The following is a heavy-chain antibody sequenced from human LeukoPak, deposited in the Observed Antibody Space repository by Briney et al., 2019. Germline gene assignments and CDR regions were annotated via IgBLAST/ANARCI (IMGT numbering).Heavy chain of an antibody. V-gene: IGHV4-59*01. Sequence: PSETLSLTCTVSGGSISSYYWSWIRQPPGKGLEWIGYIYYSGSTNYNPSLKSRVTISVDTSKNQFSLKLTSVTAADTAVYYCARGLTCYFDSSGYYVTDAFDIWGQGTMVTVSS. CDR3: ARGLTCYFDSSGYYVTDAFDI. CDR2: IYYSGST. D-gene: IGHD3-22*01. J-gene: IGHJ3*02. CDR1: GGSISSYY.